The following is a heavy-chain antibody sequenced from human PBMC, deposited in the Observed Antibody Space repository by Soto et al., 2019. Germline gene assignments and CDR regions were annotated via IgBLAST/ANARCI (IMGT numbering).Heavy chain of an antibody. V-gene: IGHV4-39*07. CDR1: GGSISSSSYY. CDR3: ARAGVAVAGTYNWFDP. J-gene: IGHJ5*02. CDR2: IYYSGST. D-gene: IGHD6-19*01. Sequence: PSETLSLTCTVSGGSISSSSYYWGWIRQPPGKGLEWIGYIYYSGSTYYNPSLKSRVTISVDTSKNQFSLKLSSVTAADTAVYYCARAGVAVAGTYNWFDPWGQGTLVTVSS.